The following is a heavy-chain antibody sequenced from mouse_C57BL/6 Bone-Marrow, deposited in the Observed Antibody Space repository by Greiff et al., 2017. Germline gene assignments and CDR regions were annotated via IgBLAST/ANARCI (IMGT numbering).Heavy chain of an antibody. D-gene: IGHD3-2*02. V-gene: IGHV5-4*01. Sequence: EVQLVESGGGLVKPGGSLKLSCAASGFTFSSYAMSWVRQTPEKRLEWVATISDGGSYTYYADNVKGRFTISRDNAKNNLYLQMSHLKSEDTAMYYCARVPDSSGPAYWGQGTLVTVSA. J-gene: IGHJ3*01. CDR2: ISDGGSYT. CDR1: GFTFSSYA. CDR3: ARVPDSSGPAY.